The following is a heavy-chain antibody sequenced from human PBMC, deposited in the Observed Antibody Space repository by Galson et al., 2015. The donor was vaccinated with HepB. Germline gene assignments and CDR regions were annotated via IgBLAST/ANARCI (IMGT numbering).Heavy chain of an antibody. D-gene: IGHD3-16*01. CDR1: GYNFTYYA. CDR3: ARDVWTGDGNRNYWYFDL. CDR2: INTHTGNS. Sequence: SVKVSCKASGYNFTYYAINWVRQAPGQGLEWMGWINTHTGNSAYAQGFRGRFVFSLDTSVSTTFLRISSLKPEDTAVYYCARDVWTGDGNRNYWYFDLWGRGTLVTVSS. J-gene: IGHJ2*01. V-gene: IGHV7-4-1*02.